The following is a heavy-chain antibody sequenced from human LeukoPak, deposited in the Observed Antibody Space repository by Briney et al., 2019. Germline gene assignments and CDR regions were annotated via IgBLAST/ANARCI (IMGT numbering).Heavy chain of an antibody. Sequence: GGSLRLSCAASGFTFSNYAMSWVRQAPGKGLEWVSFISGLAVSTSYAHSVKGRFTISRHNSKNTLYLQMNSLRAEDTAVYYCAKLGILTGHYYFDYWGQGTLLTVSS. CDR3: AKLGILTGHYYFDY. CDR2: ISGLAVST. V-gene: IGHV3-23*01. CDR1: GFTFSNYA. D-gene: IGHD3-9*01. J-gene: IGHJ4*02.